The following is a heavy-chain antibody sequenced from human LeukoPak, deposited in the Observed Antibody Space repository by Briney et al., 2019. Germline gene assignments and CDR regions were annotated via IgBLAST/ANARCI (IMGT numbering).Heavy chain of an antibody. CDR2: LSGSGGRT. D-gene: IGHD1-26*01. CDR3: ARSLSGSLGRYFYYYMDV. V-gene: IGHV3-23*01. J-gene: IGHJ6*03. CDR1: GFTFTSSA. Sequence: GGSLRLSCAASGFTFTSSAMSWVRQAPGKGLQWVSGLSGSGGRTYYADSVMARFTMSRDSSKNTLYLQMSSLRAEDTAVYYCARSLSGSLGRYFYYYMDVWGKGTTVTVSS.